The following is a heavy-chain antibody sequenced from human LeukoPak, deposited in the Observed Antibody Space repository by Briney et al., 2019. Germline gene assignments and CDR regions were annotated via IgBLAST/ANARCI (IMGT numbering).Heavy chain of an antibody. J-gene: IGHJ4*02. D-gene: IGHD2-2*01. CDR3: ARGHCGSTRCYPYFFDY. CDR2: IKQDGSEK. CDR1: GFTFRSYW. V-gene: IGHV3-7*01. Sequence: GGSLRLSCAASGFTFRSYWMSWVRQAPGKGLEWVANIKQDGSEKYYVDSVKGRFTISRDNAKNSLYLQMNSLRAEDTAVYYCARGHCGSTRCYPYFFDYWGQGTLVTVSS.